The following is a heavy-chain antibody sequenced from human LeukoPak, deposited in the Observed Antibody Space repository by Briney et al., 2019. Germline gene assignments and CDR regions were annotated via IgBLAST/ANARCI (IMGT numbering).Heavy chain of an antibody. D-gene: IGHD2-2*01. CDR3: ARYCSRTNCSAFDY. J-gene: IGHJ4*02. CDR2: IHYSGST. V-gene: IGHV4-38-2*01. CDR1: GFTFSDYY. Sequence: PGGSLRLSCAASGFTFSDYYMSWIRQAPGKGLEWIGSIHYSGSTYYNPSLMSRVTIFVDTSKNQFSLKLSFVTAADTALYYCARYCSRTNCSAFDYWGQGTLVTVSS.